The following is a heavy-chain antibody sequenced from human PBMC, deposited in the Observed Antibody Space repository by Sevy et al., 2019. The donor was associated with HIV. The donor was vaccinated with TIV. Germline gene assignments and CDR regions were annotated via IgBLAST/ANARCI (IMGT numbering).Heavy chain of an antibody. CDR3: ARDRPSKWLVTAYYYMDV. CDR1: GFTFSSHS. D-gene: IGHD6-19*01. J-gene: IGHJ6*03. V-gene: IGHV3-48*02. CDR2: ISSSSSTI. Sequence: GGSLRLSCAASGFTFSSHSMNWVRQAPGKGLEWVSYISSSSSTIYYADSVKGRFTISRDNAKNSLYLQMNSLRDEDTAVYYCARDRPSKWLVTAYYYMDVWGKGTTVTVSS.